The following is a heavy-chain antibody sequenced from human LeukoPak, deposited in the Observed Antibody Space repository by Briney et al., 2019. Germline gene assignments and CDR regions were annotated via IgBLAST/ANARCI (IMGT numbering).Heavy chain of an antibody. CDR2: ISSSGSTI. CDR3: ARDLPDGVVISRPYYYYYGMDV. V-gene: IGHV3-11*01. Sequence: PGGSLRLSCAASGFTFSDYYMSWIRQAPGKGLEWVSCISSSGSTIYYADSVKGRFTISRDNAKNSLYLQMNSLRAEDTAVYYCARDLPDGVVISRPYYYYYGMDVWGQGPRSPSP. J-gene: IGHJ6*02. CDR1: GFTFSDYY. D-gene: IGHD3-3*01.